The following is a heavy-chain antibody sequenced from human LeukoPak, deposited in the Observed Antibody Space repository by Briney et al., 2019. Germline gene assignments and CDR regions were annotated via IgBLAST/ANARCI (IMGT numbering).Heavy chain of an antibody. CDR2: IYYSGST. CDR1: GGSISSSSYY. J-gene: IGHJ6*03. CDR3: ARAIRGVNSMDV. D-gene: IGHD3-10*01. V-gene: IGHV4-39*07. Sequence: SETLSLTCTVSGGSISSSSYYWGWIRQPPGKGLEWIGSIYYSGSTYYTPSLKSRVTISVDTSKNQFSLKLSSVTAADTAVYYCARAIRGVNSMDVWGKGTTVTISS.